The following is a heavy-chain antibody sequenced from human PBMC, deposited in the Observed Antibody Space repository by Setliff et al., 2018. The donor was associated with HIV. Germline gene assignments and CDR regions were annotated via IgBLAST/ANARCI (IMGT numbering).Heavy chain of an antibody. V-gene: IGHV4-38-2*02. CDR2: ISHSGST. J-gene: IGHJ4*02. D-gene: IGHD2-15*01. CDR3: AREYCSAGSCYSGR. CDR1: GIPIDRVYS. Sequence: SETLSLTCGVSGIPIDRVYSWAWIRQPPGKGLEWIGTISHSGSTHDNSPLQGRISISIDTSKNQFSLTLTSVTAADTAVYYCAREYCSAGSCYSGRWGQGMLVTVSS.